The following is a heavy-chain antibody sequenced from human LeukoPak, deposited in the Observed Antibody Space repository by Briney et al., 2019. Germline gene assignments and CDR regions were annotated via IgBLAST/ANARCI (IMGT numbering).Heavy chain of an antibody. CDR2: INHSGST. V-gene: IGHV4-34*01. CDR1: GGSFSGYY. D-gene: IGHD1-26*01. J-gene: IGHJ3*02. Sequence: SETLSLTCAVYGGSFSGYYWSWIRQPPGKGLEWIGEINHSGSTNYNPSLKSRVTISVDTSKNQFSLKLSSVTAADTAVYYCATTTSGGDAFDIWGQGTMATVSS. CDR3: ATTTSGGDAFDI.